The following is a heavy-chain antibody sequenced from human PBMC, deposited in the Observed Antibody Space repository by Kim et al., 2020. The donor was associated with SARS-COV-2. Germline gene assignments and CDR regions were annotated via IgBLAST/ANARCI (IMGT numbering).Heavy chain of an antibody. CDR3: ARVLREYSSLAAYYYYYMDV. D-gene: IGHD6-6*01. J-gene: IGHJ6*03. V-gene: IGHV4-30-2*01. CDR1: GGSISSGGYS. Sequence: SETLSLTCAVSGGSISSGGYSWSWIRQPPGKGLEWIGYIYHSGSTYYNPSLKSRVTISVDRSKNQFSLKLSSVTAADTAVYYCARVLREYSSLAAYYYYYMDVWGKGTTVTVSS. CDR2: IYHSGST.